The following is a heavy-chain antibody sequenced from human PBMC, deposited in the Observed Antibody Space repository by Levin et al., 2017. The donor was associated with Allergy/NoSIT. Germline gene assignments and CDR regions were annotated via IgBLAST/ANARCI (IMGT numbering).Heavy chain of an antibody. CDR2: INHSGST. D-gene: IGHD3-10*01. CDR3: ARGARGMVRGVYFDY. Sequence: SETLSLTCAVYGGSFSGYYWSWIRQPPGKGLEWIGEINHSGSTNYNPSLKSRVTISVDTSKNQFSLKLSSVTAADTAVYYCARGARGMVRGVYFDYWGQGTLVTVSS. V-gene: IGHV4-34*01. J-gene: IGHJ4*02. CDR1: GGSFSGYY.